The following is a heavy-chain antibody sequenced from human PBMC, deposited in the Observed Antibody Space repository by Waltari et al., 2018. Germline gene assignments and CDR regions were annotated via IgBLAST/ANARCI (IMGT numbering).Heavy chain of an antibody. CDR2: IYYGGDT. V-gene: IGHV4-31*03. J-gene: IGHJ4*02. Sequence: QVQLQASGPGLAKPSQTLSLVCTVSGGSIPSTGYYWSCIRQPPGKGLAWIGYIYYGGDTYYNPSLKSRVTISVDTSKNQFSLELTSVTAADTAVYYCARFLWSGLKGLDYWGQGALVTVSS. CDR1: GGSIPSTGYY. CDR3: ARFLWSGLKGLDY. D-gene: IGHD3-3*01.